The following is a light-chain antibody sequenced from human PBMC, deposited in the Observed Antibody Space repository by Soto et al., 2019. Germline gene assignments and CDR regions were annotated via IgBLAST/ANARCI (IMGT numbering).Light chain of an antibody. J-gene: IGKJ4*01. Sequence: EIVLTQSPATLSLSPGERATLSCRASQSVSNYLAWFQQKPGQAPRLLIYDACNRATGIPARFSGSGSGTDFTLIISSLEPEDFAVYYCQQRSSWPLLTFGGGTKVEI. CDR2: DAC. CDR1: QSVSNY. V-gene: IGKV3-11*01. CDR3: QQRSSWPLLT.